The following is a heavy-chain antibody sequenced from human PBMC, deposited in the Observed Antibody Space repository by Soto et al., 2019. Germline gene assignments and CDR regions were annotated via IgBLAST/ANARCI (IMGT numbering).Heavy chain of an antibody. CDR2: ISYDGSNK. D-gene: IGHD1-26*01. J-gene: IGHJ5*02. V-gene: IGHV3-30*18. CDR3: AKDLFSGGSYPNWFDP. CDR1: GFSFSSYG. Sequence: QVQLVESGGGEVQPGRSLRLSCAASGFSFSSYGMHWVRQAPGKGLEWVALISYDGSNKFYADSVKGRFTISRDNSKNTLYLQVNSLRAEDTAVYYCAKDLFSGGSYPNWFDPWGQGTLVTVSS.